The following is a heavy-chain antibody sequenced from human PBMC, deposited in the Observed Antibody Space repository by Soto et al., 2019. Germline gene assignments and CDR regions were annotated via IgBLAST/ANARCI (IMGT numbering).Heavy chain of an antibody. J-gene: IGHJ4*02. V-gene: IGHV3-7*01. CDR1: GFRFTSHW. D-gene: IGHD6-19*01. CDR3: VRDGIGGWHFDS. Sequence: EVQLVESGGGLVQPGGSLRLSCEASGFRFTSHWMSWVRQAPGKGLEWVANVNQDGSQSYLVDSVKGRFISSRDNTKNSLYLQLSSLRVEDTAVYYCVRDGIGGWHFDSWGQGTLVTVSS. CDR2: VNQDGSQS.